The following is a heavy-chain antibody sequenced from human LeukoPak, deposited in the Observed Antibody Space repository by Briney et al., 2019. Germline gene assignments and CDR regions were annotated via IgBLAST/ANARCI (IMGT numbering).Heavy chain of an antibody. V-gene: IGHV3-7*01. CDR2: IKQDGSEK. J-gene: IGHJ3*02. CDR1: GFTFSSYW. CDR3: AREMGVGITMVPDAFDI. D-gene: IGHD3-10*01. Sequence: GGSLRLSCAASGFTFSSYWMSWVRQAPGKGLEWVANIKQDGSEKYYVDSVKGRFTISRDNAKNSLYLQMNSLRAEDTAVYYCAREMGVGITMVPDAFDIWGQGTMVTVSS.